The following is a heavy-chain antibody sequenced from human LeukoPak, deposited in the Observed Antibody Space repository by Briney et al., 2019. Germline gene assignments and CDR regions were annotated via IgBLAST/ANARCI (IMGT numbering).Heavy chain of an antibody. Sequence: GGSLRLSCAASGFTFSSNYMSWVRQAPGKGLEWVSVIYSGGSTYYADSVKGRFTISRDNSKNTLYLQMNSLRAEDTAVYYCARGGGYSSGWYVGYFDYWGQGTLVTVSS. D-gene: IGHD6-19*01. J-gene: IGHJ4*02. CDR2: IYSGGST. CDR1: GFTFSSNY. CDR3: ARGGGYSSGWYVGYFDY. V-gene: IGHV3-53*01.